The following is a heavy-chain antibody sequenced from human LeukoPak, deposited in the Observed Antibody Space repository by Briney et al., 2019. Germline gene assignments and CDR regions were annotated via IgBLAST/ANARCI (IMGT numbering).Heavy chain of an antibody. D-gene: IGHD6-13*01. CDR3: ASGSSWTDFDY. V-gene: IGHV1-2*02. J-gene: IGHJ4*02. CDR2: INPNSGGT. CDR1: GGTFSSYA. Sequence: ASVKVSCKASGGTFSSYAISWVRQAPGQGLEWMGWINPNSGGTNYAQKFQGRVTMTRDTSISTAYMELSRLRSDDTAVYYCASGSSWTDFDYWGQGTLVTVSS.